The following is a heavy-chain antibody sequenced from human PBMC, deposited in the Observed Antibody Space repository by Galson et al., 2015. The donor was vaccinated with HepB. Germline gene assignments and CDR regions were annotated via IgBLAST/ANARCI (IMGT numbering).Heavy chain of an antibody. J-gene: IGHJ4*02. Sequence: SLRLSCAASGFTFSSYAMHWVRQAPGKGLEWVAVISYDGSNKYYADSVKGRFTISRDNSKNTLYLQMNSLRAEDTAVYYCARASGSFFGAFDYWGQGTLVTVSS. CDR3: ARASGSFFGAFDY. D-gene: IGHD1-26*01. CDR2: ISYDGSNK. CDR1: GFTFSSYA. V-gene: IGHV3-30*04.